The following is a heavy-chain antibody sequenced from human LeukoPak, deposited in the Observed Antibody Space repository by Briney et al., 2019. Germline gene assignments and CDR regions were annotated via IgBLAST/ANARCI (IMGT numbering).Heavy chain of an antibody. CDR1: GGSVSSSTYY. V-gene: IGHV4-39*01. Sequence: SETLSLTCTVSGGSVSSSTYYWGWIRQPPGKGLEWIGSIYYSGSTYYNPSLKSRVTISVDTSKNQFSLKLSSVTAADTAVYYCARRAGSYYYDSSGYSDYWGQGTLVTVSS. D-gene: IGHD3-22*01. CDR3: ARRAGSYYYDSSGYSDY. J-gene: IGHJ4*02. CDR2: IYYSGST.